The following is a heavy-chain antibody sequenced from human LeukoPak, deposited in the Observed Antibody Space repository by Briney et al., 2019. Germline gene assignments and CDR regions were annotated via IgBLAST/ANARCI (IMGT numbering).Heavy chain of an antibody. CDR3: AKWGDYDVLTGYYVSDY. Sequence: PSETLSLTCTVSGGSINSYYWSWIRQPPGKGLEWIGYIYYSGSTNYNPSLKSRVTISVDTSKNQFSLKLSSVTAADTAVYYCAKWGDYDVLTGYYVSDYWGQGTLVTVSS. CDR1: GGSINSYY. CDR2: IYYSGST. J-gene: IGHJ4*02. V-gene: IGHV4-59*01. D-gene: IGHD3-9*01.